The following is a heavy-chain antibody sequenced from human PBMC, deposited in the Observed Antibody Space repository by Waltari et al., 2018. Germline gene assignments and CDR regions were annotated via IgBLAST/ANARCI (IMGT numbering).Heavy chain of an antibody. CDR2: VYYTGST. CDR1: GSVSSYY. Sequence: VQLQESGPGLVKPSETLSLTCTVSGSVSSYYWTWIRQPPGKGLEWIGFVYYTGSTNYNPSLKSRVTISVDTSKNQFSLRLNSMTAADTAVYYCARVKSGTNAFDIWGQGTMVTVSS. D-gene: IGHD1-1*01. CDR3: ARVKSGTNAFDI. V-gene: IGHV4-59*02. J-gene: IGHJ3*02.